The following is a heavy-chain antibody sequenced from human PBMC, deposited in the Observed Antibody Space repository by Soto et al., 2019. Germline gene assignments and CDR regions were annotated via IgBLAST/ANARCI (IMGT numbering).Heavy chain of an antibody. CDR2: ISSGSSYI. CDR3: ARAPIYYDILTGKDYYYDYMDV. V-gene: IGHV3-21*01. D-gene: IGHD3-9*01. CDR1: GFTFSSYS. J-gene: IGHJ6*03. Sequence: EVQLVESGGGLVKPGGSLRLSCAASGFTFSSYSMNWVRQAPGKGLEWVSSISSGSSYIYYADSVKGLFTISRDNAKNSLYLQMNSLRAEDTAVYYCARAPIYYDILTGKDYYYDYMDVWGKGTTVTVSS.